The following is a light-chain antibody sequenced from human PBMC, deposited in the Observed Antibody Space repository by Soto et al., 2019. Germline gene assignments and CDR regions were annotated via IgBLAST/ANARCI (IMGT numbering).Light chain of an antibody. V-gene: IGKV3-11*01. CDR3: QQRSNWPPLYT. CDR2: DAS. CDR1: QSVSSY. Sequence: EIVLTQSPATLSLSPGERATLSCRASQSVSSYLAWYQQKPGQAPRLLSYDASNRATGIPARFSGSGSGTDFTLTISSLEPEDCAVYYCQQRSNWPPLYTFGQGTKLEIK. J-gene: IGKJ2*01.